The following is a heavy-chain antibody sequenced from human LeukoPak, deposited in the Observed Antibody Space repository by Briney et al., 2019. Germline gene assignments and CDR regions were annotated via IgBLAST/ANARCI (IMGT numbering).Heavy chain of an antibody. CDR2: ISAYNGVT. V-gene: IGHV1-18*01. Sequence: AASVKVSCKASGYTFSNYGITWVRQAPGQGLEWMGWISAYNGVTHYAQKFQGRVTMITDTSTSTGYMDLRSPTSDGTAAYYCARDRASGGSYGDYWGQGTLVTVSS. J-gene: IGHJ4*02. D-gene: IGHD1-26*01. CDR3: ARDRASGGSYGDY. CDR1: GYTFSNYG.